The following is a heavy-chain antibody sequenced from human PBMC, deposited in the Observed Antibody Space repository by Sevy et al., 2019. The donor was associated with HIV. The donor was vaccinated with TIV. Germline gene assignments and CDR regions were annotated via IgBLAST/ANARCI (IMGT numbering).Heavy chain of an antibody. CDR3: SRCVYGSRTYRYEY. Sequence: ASVKVSCKAAGYTFTGYYMHWVRQAPGQGLEWMGWIDPNSGGTNYAQKFQGRVTMSMDTSISTAYMELSRLRSDDTALYYGSRCVYGSRTYRYEYWGQGTLVTVSS. J-gene: IGHJ4*02. CDR2: IDPNSGGT. V-gene: IGHV1-2*02. CDR1: GYTFTGYY. D-gene: IGHD3-10*01.